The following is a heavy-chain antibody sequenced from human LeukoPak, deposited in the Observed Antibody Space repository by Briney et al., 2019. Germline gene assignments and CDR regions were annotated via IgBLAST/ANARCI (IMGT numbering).Heavy chain of an antibody. CDR3: ARGLPPPGYCSGGSCYNAFDI. CDR1: GGTFSSYA. Sequence: GASVKVSCKASGGTFSSYAISWVRQAPGQGLEWMGGIIPIFGTANYARKFQGRVTITTDESTSTAYMELSSLRSEDTAVYYCARGLPPPGYCSGGSCYNAFDIWGQGTMVTVSS. J-gene: IGHJ3*02. D-gene: IGHD2-15*01. CDR2: IIPIFGTA. V-gene: IGHV1-69*05.